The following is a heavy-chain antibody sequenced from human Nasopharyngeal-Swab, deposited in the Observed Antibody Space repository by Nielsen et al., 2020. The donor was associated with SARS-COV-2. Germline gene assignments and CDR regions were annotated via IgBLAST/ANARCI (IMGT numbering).Heavy chain of an antibody. V-gene: IGHV3-7*04. D-gene: IGHD3-10*01. CDR3: ARVRFGSGNYYGFDY. J-gene: IGHJ4*02. CDR2: IKQDGSEK. Sequence: GEYLKISCAASGFTFSTYWMSWVRQAPGKGLEWVANIKQDGSEKYYVDSVKGRFTISRVNAKNSLYLQMNSLRAEDTAVYYCARVRFGSGNYYGFDYWGQGTLVTVSS. CDR1: GFTFSTYW.